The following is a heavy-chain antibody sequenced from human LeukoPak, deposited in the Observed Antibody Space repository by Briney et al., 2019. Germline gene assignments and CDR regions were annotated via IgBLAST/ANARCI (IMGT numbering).Heavy chain of an antibody. J-gene: IGHJ6*03. D-gene: IGHD3-10*01. CDR1: GGSISSYY. CDR3: ARVEEGYGSGRRENYYYYYMDV. CDR2: IHYSGST. V-gene: IGHV4-59*01. Sequence: SETLSLTCTVSGGSISSYYWSWIRQPPGKGLEWIGYIHYSGSTNYKPSLKSRVTISVDTSKNQFSLKLSSVTAADTAVYYCARVEEGYGSGRRENYYYYYMDVWGKGTTVTISS.